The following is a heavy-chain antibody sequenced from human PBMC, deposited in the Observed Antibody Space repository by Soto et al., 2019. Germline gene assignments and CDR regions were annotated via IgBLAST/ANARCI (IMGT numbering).Heavy chain of an antibody. CDR2: ISYDGSNK. J-gene: IGHJ4*02. V-gene: IGHV3-30*18. D-gene: IGHD5-18*01. CDR1: GFTVSSYG. Sequence: GESLKISCAASGFTVSSYGMHWVRQAPGKGLEWVAVISYDGSNKYYADSVKGRFTISRDNSKNTLYLQMNSLRAEDTAVYYCAKGRTAMVTYYEYWGQGTLVTVSS. CDR3: AKGRTAMVTYYEY.